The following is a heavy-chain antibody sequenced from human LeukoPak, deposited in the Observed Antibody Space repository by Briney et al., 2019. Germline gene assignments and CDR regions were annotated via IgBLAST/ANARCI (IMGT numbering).Heavy chain of an antibody. J-gene: IGHJ6*03. Sequence: GASVKVSCKASGYTFTSYGISWVRQAPGQGLEWMGWMNPNSGNTGYAQKFQGRVTIARNASINTAYMELSSLRSEDTAVYYCARGRVYGEVTRYYYYMDVWGKGTTVTVSS. D-gene: IGHD4-17*01. CDR3: ARGRVYGEVTRYYYYMDV. CDR1: GYTFTSYG. V-gene: IGHV1-8*03. CDR2: MNPNSGNT.